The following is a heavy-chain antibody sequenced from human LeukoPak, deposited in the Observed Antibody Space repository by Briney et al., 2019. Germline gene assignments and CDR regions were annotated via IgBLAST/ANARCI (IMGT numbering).Heavy chain of an antibody. D-gene: IGHD3-3*01. J-gene: IGHJ4*02. V-gene: IGHV4-59*11. CDR1: GGSISSHY. CDR2: IYYSGST. Sequence: PSETLSLTCTVSGGSISSHYWSWIRQPPGKGLEWIGYIYYSGSTNYNPSLKSRVTISVDTSKNQFSLKLSSVTAADTAVYYCAREVTIFGWGDHFDYWGQGTLVTVSS. CDR3: AREVTIFGWGDHFDY.